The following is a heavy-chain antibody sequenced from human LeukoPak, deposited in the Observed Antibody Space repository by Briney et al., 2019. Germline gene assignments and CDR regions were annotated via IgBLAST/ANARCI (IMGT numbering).Heavy chain of an antibody. CDR3: TSPSGSYSLDY. D-gene: IGHD1-26*01. CDR1: GFTFSSSA. CDR2: IRRKANSYAT. J-gene: IGHJ4*02. V-gene: IGHV3-73*01. Sequence: GGSLRLSCAASGFTFSSSAMRWVRQASGKGREWVGRIRRKANSYATAYAASVKGRFTISRDDSKNTAYLQMNSLKTEDTAVYYCTSPSGSYSLDYWGQGTLVTVSS.